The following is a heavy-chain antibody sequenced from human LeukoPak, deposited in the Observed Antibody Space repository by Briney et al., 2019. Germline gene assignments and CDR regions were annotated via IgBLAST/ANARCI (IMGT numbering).Heavy chain of an antibody. V-gene: IGHV1-24*01. J-gene: IGHJ2*01. CDR2: FDPEDGET. D-gene: IGHD5-24*01. Sequence: GASVKVSCKVSGYTLTELSMHWVRQAPGKGLEWMGGFDPEDGETIYAQKFQGRVTMTEDTSTDTAYMELSSLRSEDTAVYYCATDSRDGYHSGWYFDLWGRGTLVTVSS. CDR3: ATDSRDGYHSGWYFDL. CDR1: GYTLTELS.